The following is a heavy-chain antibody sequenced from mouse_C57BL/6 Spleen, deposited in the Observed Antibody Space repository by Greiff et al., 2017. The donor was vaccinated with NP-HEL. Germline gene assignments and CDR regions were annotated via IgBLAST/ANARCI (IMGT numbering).Heavy chain of an antibody. CDR3: ARNGGGFDY. CDR2: IYPRSGNT. Sequence: VKLMESGAELARPGASVKLSCKASGYTFTSYGISWVKQRTGQGLEWIGEIYPRSGNTYYNEKFKGKATLTADKSSSTAYMELRSLTSEDSAVYFCARNGGGFDYWGQGTTLTVSS. CDR1: GYTFTSYG. J-gene: IGHJ2*01. V-gene: IGHV1-81*01.